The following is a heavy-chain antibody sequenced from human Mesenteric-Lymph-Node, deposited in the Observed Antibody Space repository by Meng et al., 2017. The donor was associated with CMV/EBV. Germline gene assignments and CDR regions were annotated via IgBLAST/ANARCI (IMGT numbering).Heavy chain of an antibody. CDR2: ISYTGSA. Sequence: GSLRLSCTVSGGSISGYYWSWIRQPPGKGLEWIGYISYTGSANYNPSLKSRVTISVDTSKNQFSLKLSSVTAADTAVYYCARDPVLIVVVPAATGVDYWGQGTLVTVSS. V-gene: IGHV4-59*12. J-gene: IGHJ4*02. CDR3: ARDPVLIVVVPAATGVDY. D-gene: IGHD2-2*01. CDR1: GGSISGYY.